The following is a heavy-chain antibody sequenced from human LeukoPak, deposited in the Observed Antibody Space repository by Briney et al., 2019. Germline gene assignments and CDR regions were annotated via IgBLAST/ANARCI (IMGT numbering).Heavy chain of an antibody. CDR1: AGSISSYY. CDR3: ASARSNYDFWSGRESPTYYFDY. CDR2: IYYSVST. V-gene: IGHV4-59*08. D-gene: IGHD3-3*01. J-gene: IGHJ4*02. Sequence: SETLSLTCTVSAGSISSYYWSWVRQPPGEGLGWNGYIYYSVSTNYTTYLKSRVTISVHTSKPQFSLKLSSATAADTAVYYCASARSNYDFWSGRESPTYYFDYRGQGTLVTVSS.